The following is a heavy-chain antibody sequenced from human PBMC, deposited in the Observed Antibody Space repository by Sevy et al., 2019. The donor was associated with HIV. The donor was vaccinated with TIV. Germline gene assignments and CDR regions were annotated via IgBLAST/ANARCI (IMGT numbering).Heavy chain of an antibody. J-gene: IGHJ5*02. CDR1: GDSVSSNGVA. Sequence: QSQTLSLTCAISGDSVSSNGVAWNWIRQSPSRGLEWLGRTYYRSKWYNNYAVSMKGRINIDGDTSRNQFSLQLNSVIPEDTAVYYCARSSSAWEGANNFWFDPWGQGTLVTVSS. V-gene: IGHV6-1*01. CDR3: ARSSSAWEGANNFWFDP. CDR2: TYYRSKWYN. D-gene: IGHD6-19*01.